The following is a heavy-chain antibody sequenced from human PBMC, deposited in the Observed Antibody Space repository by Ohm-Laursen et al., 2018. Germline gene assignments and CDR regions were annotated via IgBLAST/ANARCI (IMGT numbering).Heavy chain of an antibody. D-gene: IGHD1-1*01. Sequence: SLRLSCSASGFTFSNAWMSWVRQAPGKGLEWVARIKSKTDGGTTDYAAPLKGRFTISRDDSKNTLYLQMNSLKTEDTAVYYCTTDKVQLEPPLEYYYYYGMDVWGQGTTVTVSS. J-gene: IGHJ6*02. CDR2: IKSKTDGGTT. CDR3: TTDKVQLEPPLEYYYYYGMDV. V-gene: IGHV3-15*01. CDR1: GFTFSNAW.